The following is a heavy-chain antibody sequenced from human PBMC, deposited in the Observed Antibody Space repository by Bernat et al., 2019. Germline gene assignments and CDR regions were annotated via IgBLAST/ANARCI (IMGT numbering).Heavy chain of an antibody. CDR3: ARSGSSSEDY. D-gene: IGHD6-6*01. J-gene: IGHJ4*02. V-gene: IGHV4-59*01. CDR2: IYYSGST. CDR1: GGSISSYY. Sequence: QVQLQESGPGLVKPSETLSLTCTVSGGSISSYYWSWIRQPPGKGLEWIGYIYYSGSTNYNPSLKSRVTISVDTSKNQFSLKLSSVTAADTAVYYCARSGSSSEDYWGQGTLVTVSS.